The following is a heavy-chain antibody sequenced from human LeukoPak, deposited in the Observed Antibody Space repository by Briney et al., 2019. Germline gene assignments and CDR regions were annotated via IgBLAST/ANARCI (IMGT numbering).Heavy chain of an antibody. J-gene: IGHJ6*02. CDR1: GYTFTSYY. D-gene: IGHD2-8*01. CDR2: INPSGGST. V-gene: IGHV1-46*01. Sequence: ASVKVSCKASGYTFTSYYMHWVRQAPGQGLEWMGIINPSGGSTSYAQKFQGRVTMTRDTSTSTVYMELSSLRSEDTAVYYCARELYSNSGYYYGMDVWGQGTTVTVSS. CDR3: ARELYSNSGYYYGMDV.